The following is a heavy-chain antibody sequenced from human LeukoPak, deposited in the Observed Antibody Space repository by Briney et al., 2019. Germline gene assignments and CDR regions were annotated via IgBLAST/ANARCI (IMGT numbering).Heavy chain of an antibody. CDR2: IYSGGST. D-gene: IGHD3-22*01. Sequence: GGSLRLSCAASGFTVSRNYMSWVRQAPGKGPEWVSVIYSGGSTYHADSVKGRFTISRDNSKNTLYLQMNSLRAEDTAVYYCARDDNNSGYYYAWGQGTLVTVSS. V-gene: IGHV3-53*01. CDR1: GFTVSRNY. J-gene: IGHJ4*02. CDR3: ARDDNNSGYYYA.